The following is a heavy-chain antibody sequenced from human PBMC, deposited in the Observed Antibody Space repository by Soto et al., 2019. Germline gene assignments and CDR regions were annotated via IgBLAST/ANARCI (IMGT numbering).Heavy chain of an antibody. CDR1: GGSLSPNY. CDR3: ARGMAEEQIFYYFDY. Sequence: PSETLSLTCTVSGGSLSPNYWTWIRQPPGKGLEWVGYVSYTATTTYNPSLKNRVTISVDASKSQFYLKLRSVTAADAAVYYCARGMAEEQIFYYFDYWGQGALVTVSS. D-gene: IGHD3-9*01. V-gene: IGHV4-59*01. J-gene: IGHJ4*02. CDR2: VSYTATT.